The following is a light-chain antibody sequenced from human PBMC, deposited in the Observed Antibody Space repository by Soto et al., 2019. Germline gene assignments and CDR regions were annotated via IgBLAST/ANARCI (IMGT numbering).Light chain of an antibody. CDR1: NIGSKN. Sequence: SYELTQPLSVSVVLGQTARITCGGDNIGSKNVHWYQQKPGQAPILVIYRDANRPSGIPERFSGSNSGNTATLTIDRTPAGDEADYYCTSFTSASTYVFGSGTKLTVL. CDR3: TSFTSASTYV. CDR2: RDA. V-gene: IGLV3-9*01. J-gene: IGLJ1*01.